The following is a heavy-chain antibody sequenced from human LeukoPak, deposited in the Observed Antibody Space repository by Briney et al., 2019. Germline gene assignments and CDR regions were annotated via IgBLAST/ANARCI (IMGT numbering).Heavy chain of an antibody. D-gene: IGHD4-23*01. V-gene: IGHV4-34*01. CDR2: INHSGST. CDR3: ARGPDYGGNSGLCYFDY. Sequence: SETLSLTCAVYGGSFSGYYWSWIRQPPGKGLEWIGEINHSGSTNYNPSLKSRVTISVDTSKNQFSLKLSSVTAADTAVYYCARGPDYGGNSGLCYFDYWGQGTLVTVSS. CDR1: GGSFSGYY. J-gene: IGHJ4*02.